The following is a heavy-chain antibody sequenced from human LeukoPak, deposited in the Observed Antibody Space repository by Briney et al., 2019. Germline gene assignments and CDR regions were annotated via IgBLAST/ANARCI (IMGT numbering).Heavy chain of an antibody. V-gene: IGHV4-34*01. J-gene: IGHJ4*02. Sequence: SETLSLTCAVYGGSFSGYYWSWIRQPPGKGLEWIGEINHSGSTNYNPSLKSRVTISVDTSKNQFSLKLSSVTAADTAVYYCARVVAATRAVDTAMLGTNDYWGQGTLVTVSS. CDR2: INHSGST. CDR3: ARVVAATRAVDTAMLGTNDY. D-gene: IGHD2-15*01. CDR1: GGSFSGYY.